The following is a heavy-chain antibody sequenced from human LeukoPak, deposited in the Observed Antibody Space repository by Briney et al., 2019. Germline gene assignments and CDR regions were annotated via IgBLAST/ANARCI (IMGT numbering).Heavy chain of an antibody. J-gene: IGHJ4*02. D-gene: IGHD3-22*01. V-gene: IGHV3-7*02. CDR1: GFTFSSHW. CDR2: IKEDGSEK. Sequence: GGSLRLSCAASGFTFSSHWMNWVRQAPGKGLEWVANIKEDGSEKYYVDSVKGRFTISRDNSKNTLFLQMNSLRAEDTAVYYCARGVYGDYDSSGYYFDYWGQGTLVTVSS. CDR3: ARGVYGDYDSSGYYFDY.